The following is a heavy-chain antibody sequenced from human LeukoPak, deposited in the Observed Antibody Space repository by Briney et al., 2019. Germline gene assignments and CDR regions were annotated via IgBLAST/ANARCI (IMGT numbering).Heavy chain of an antibody. CDR3: AKDLAVMVRSWFDP. CDR1: GFTFSSYG. J-gene: IGHJ5*02. Sequence: GRSLRLSCAASGFTFSSYGMHWVRQAPGKGLEWVAVISYDGSNKYYADSVKGRFTISRDDSKNTLYLQMNSLRAEDTAVYYCAKDLAVMVRSWFDPWGQGTLVTVSS. V-gene: IGHV3-30*18. CDR2: ISYDGSNK. D-gene: IGHD3-10*01.